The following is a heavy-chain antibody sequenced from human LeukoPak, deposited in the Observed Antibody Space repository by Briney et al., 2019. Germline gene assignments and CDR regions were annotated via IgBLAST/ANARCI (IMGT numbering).Heavy chain of an antibody. D-gene: IGHD6-19*01. J-gene: IGHJ3*02. Sequence: GGSLRLSRAASGFTFSSHGMHWVRQAPGKGLEWVAVIWYDGSNKYYADSVKGRFTISRDNSKNTLYLQMNSLRAEDTAVYHCAKDRAVAGTQSGFEIWGQGTMVTVSS. CDR3: AKDRAVAGTQSGFEI. CDR2: IWYDGSNK. V-gene: IGHV3-33*06. CDR1: GFTFSSHG.